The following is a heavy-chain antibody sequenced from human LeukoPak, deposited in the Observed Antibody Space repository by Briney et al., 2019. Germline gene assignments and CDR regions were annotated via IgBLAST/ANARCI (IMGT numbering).Heavy chain of an antibody. Sequence: ASVKVSCKASGYTFTGYYMHWVRQAPGQGLEWMGWINPNSGGTNYAQKFQGRVTMTRDTSISIAYMELSRLRSDDTAVYYCARSYSSSWYPHYYYYYGMDVWGQGTTVTVSS. CDR2: INPNSGGT. D-gene: IGHD6-13*01. V-gene: IGHV1-2*02. CDR3: ARSYSSSWYPHYYYYYGMDV. J-gene: IGHJ6*02. CDR1: GYTFTGYY.